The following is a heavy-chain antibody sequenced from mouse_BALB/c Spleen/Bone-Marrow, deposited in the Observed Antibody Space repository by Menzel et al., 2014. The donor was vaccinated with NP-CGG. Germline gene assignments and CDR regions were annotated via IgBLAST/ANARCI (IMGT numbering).Heavy chain of an antibody. V-gene: IGHV5-17*02. CDR3: ARDVPLYDVGYFDY. Sequence: VESGGGLVQPGGSRKLSCAASGFTFSSFGMHWVRQAPEKGLEWVAYISSGSSTIYYADTVKGRFTISRDNPKNXLFLQMTSLRSEDTAMYYCARDVPLYDVGYFDYWGQGTTLTVSS. D-gene: IGHD2-14*01. CDR2: ISSGSSTI. CDR1: GFTFSSFG. J-gene: IGHJ2*01.